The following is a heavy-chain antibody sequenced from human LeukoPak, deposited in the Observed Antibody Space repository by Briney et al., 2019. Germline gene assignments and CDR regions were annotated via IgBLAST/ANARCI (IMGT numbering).Heavy chain of an antibody. Sequence: GGSLRLSCAASGFTFSSYWMSWVRQAPGKGLEWVANIKQDGSEKYYVDSVKGRFTISRDNAKNSLYLQMNSLRAEDTAVSYCAREVNYYGSGSHFDYWGQGTLVTVSS. CDR2: IKQDGSEK. V-gene: IGHV3-7*01. D-gene: IGHD3-10*01. CDR1: GFTFSSYW. J-gene: IGHJ4*02. CDR3: AREVNYYGSGSHFDY.